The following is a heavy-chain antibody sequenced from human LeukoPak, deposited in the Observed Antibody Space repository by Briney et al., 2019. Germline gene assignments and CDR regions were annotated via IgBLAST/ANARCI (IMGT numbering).Heavy chain of an antibody. CDR3: ARGDSGQWLVTDFDY. Sequence: ASVKVSCKAPGYTFTSYDINWVRQATGQGLEWMGWMNPNSGNTGYAQKFQGRVTITRNTSISTAYMELSSLRSEDTAVYYCARGDSGQWLVTDFDYWGQGTLVTVSS. CDR2: MNPNSGNT. CDR1: GYTFTSYD. D-gene: IGHD6-19*01. V-gene: IGHV1-8*03. J-gene: IGHJ4*02.